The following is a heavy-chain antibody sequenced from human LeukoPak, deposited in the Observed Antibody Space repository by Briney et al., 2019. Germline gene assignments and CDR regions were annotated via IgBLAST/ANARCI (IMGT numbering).Heavy chain of an antibody. Sequence: ASVKVSCKASGYTFTGYYMHWVRQAPGQGLEWMGWINPNSGGTNYAQKFQGGVTMTRDTSISTAYMELSRLRSDDTAVYYCARGPGIRFLEWPKAGYWGQGTLVTVSS. CDR1: GYTFTGYY. J-gene: IGHJ4*02. CDR3: ARGPGIRFLEWPKAGY. V-gene: IGHV1-2*02. D-gene: IGHD3-3*01. CDR2: INPNSGGT.